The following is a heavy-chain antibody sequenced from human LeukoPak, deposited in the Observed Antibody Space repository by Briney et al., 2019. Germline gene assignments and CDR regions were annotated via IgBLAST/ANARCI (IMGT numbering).Heavy chain of an antibody. CDR3: ARIHERGLRFLEWFPGYFDY. J-gene: IGHJ4*02. V-gene: IGHV1-2*02. Sequence: ASVKVSCKASGYTFTAYYIHWVRQAPGQGLEWMGWINPNSGGTNSAQKFQGRVTITMDKSISTAYMELSRLRSDDTAVYYCARIHERGLRFLEWFPGYFDYWGQGTLVTVSS. CDR1: GYTFTAYY. CDR2: INPNSGGT. D-gene: IGHD3-3*01.